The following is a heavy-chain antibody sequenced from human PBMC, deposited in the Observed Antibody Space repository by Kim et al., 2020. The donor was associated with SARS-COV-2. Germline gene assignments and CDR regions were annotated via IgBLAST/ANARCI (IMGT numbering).Heavy chain of an antibody. Sequence: GNTNYARKVQGRVTMTTDTSTSTAYMELRSLRSDDTAIYYCARDPFDYWGQGTLVTVSS. J-gene: IGHJ4*02. CDR3: ARDPFDY. V-gene: IGHV1-18*01. CDR2: GNT.